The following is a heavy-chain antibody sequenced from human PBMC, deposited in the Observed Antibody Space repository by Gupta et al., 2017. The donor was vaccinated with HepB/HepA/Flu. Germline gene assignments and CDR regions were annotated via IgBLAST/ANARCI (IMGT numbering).Heavy chain of an antibody. CDR3: TGSAAEGDYELVC. CDR2: FNTRAET. D-gene: IGHD4-17*01. CDR1: GFTVSSKS. J-gene: IGHJ6*01. Sequence: EVQLVESGGDFIQPGGSLRLSCAASGFTVSSKSMTWVRKAPGTGLEWVSAFNTRAETYYADSVKGRFTISRDNSKKTVDTPTNSLRTEDAAVDVGTGSAAEGDYELVCWG. V-gene: IGHV3-53*01.